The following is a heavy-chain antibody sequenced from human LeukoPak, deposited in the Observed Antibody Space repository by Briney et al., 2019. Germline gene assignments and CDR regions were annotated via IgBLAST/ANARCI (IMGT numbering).Heavy chain of an antibody. V-gene: IGHV3-30*02. J-gene: IGHJ4*02. Sequence: GGSLRLSCAASGFTFSSYGTHWVRQAPGKGLEWVAFIRYDGSNKYYADSVKGRFTISRDNSKNTLYLQMNSLRAEDTAVYYCAKDYRRWHYYDSSGQPFDYWGQGTLVTVSS. CDR2: IRYDGSNK. CDR1: GFTFSSYG. CDR3: AKDYRRWHYYDSSGQPFDY. D-gene: IGHD3-22*01.